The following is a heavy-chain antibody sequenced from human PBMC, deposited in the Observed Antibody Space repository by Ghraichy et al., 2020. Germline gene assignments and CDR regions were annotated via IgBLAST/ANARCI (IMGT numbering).Heavy chain of an antibody. D-gene: IGHD2/OR15-2a*01. CDR2: IYYIGNT. CDR3: TRGRRREYYQYELDV. J-gene: IGHJ6*02. Sequence: SQTLSITCTVSGGSIRSSAYYWGWIRQFQGKGLEWIGSIYYIGNTYYNPSLKSRITISVDTSSNQFSLNLTSVTAADTAVYYCTRGRRREYYQYELDVWGQGTTVTVSS. CDR1: GGSIRSSAYY. V-gene: IGHV4-39*01.